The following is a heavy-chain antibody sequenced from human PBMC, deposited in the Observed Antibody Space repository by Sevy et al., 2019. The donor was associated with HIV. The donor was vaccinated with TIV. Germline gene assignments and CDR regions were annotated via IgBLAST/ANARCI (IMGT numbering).Heavy chain of an antibody. CDR2: ISGSGIST. CDR3: AKGIGYSGYETDY. D-gene: IGHD5-12*01. V-gene: IGHV3-23*01. Sequence: GGSLRLSCAASGFTFSSYAMSWVRQAPGKGLEWVSAISGSGISTYYADSVKGRFTISRDNSKNTLYLQMNNLRAEDTGVFYCAKGIGYSGYETDYWGQGTLVTVSS. J-gene: IGHJ4*02. CDR1: GFTFSSYA.